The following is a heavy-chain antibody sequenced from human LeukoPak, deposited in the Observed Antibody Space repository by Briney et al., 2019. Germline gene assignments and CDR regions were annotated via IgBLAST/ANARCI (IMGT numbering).Heavy chain of an antibody. CDR3: ARASGGGFYLWNYFDY. J-gene: IGHJ4*02. Sequence: SETLSLTCTVSGGSISSGGYYWSWIRQHPGKGLEWIGYIYYSESTYYNPSLKSRVTISIDTSKNQFSLKLSSVTAADTAVYYCARASGGGFYLWNYFDYWGQGTLVTVSS. D-gene: IGHD3-16*01. V-gene: IGHV4-31*03. CDR2: IYYSEST. CDR1: GGSISSGGYY.